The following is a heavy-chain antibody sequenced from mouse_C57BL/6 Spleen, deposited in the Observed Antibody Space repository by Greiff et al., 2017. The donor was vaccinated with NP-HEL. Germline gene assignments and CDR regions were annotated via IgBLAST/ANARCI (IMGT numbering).Heavy chain of an antibody. V-gene: IGHV1-26*01. CDR2: INPNNGGT. Sequence: VQLQQSGPELVKPGASVKISCKASVYTFTDYYMNWVKQSHGKSLEWIGDINPNNGGTSYNQKFKGKATLTVDKSSSTAYMELRSLTSEDSAVYYCASYDWFAYWGQGTLVTVSA. J-gene: IGHJ3*01. CDR3: ASYDWFAY. CDR1: VYTFTDYY. D-gene: IGHD2-12*01.